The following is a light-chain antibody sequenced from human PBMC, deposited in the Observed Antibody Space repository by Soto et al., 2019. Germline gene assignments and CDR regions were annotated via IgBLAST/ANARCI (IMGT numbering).Light chain of an antibody. Sequence: DIQMTQSPSSLAASVGDRVTITCRASQGIGNGLSWFRQKPGKAPKRLIYAASTLQSGVPSRFSGSGSGTEFTLTISSLQPEDFATYYCLRHNDYPITFGQGTRREIK. J-gene: IGKJ5*01. CDR2: AAS. V-gene: IGKV1-17*01. CDR3: LRHNDYPIT. CDR1: QGIGNG.